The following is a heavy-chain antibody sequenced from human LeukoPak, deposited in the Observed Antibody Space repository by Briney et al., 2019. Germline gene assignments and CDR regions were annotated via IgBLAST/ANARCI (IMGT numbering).Heavy chain of an antibody. J-gene: IGHJ4*02. D-gene: IGHD5-24*01. CDR2: ITPNSGDT. Sequence: ASVKVSCKASGYTFTDYHMHWVRQAPGQGLEWMGWITPNSGDTNYAQNFQGRVTMTRDTSISTAYMDLSRLRSDDTAVYYCARRAGYNPGDYWGQGTLVTVSS. CDR1: GYTFTDYH. CDR3: ARRAGYNPGDY. V-gene: IGHV1-2*02.